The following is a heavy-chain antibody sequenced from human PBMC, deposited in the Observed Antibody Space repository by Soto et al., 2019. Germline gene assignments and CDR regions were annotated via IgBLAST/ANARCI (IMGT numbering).Heavy chain of an antibody. CDR1: GFTFSSYA. V-gene: IGHV3-23*01. Sequence: EEQLLESGGGLVQPGGSLRLSCAASGFTFSSYAMSWVRQAPGKGLEWVSSIYSSGDRKYFADSVKGRFTISRDNSQNTLYLQMNSLGAEDTAVYYCAKGPLSPYGMDVWGQGTTVTVSS. CDR2: IYSSGDRK. J-gene: IGHJ6*02. CDR3: AKGPLSPYGMDV.